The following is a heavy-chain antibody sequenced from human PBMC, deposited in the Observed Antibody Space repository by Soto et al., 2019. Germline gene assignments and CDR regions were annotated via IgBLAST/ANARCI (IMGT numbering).Heavy chain of an antibody. CDR3: ARGGYYDTSGSRNYHYYGMNV. V-gene: IGHV1-18*01. CDR2: ISAYDGYT. J-gene: IGHJ6*02. D-gene: IGHD3-9*01. Sequence: QVQLVQSGAEVKKPGASVKVSCKASGYTFTSYGINWVRQAPGQGLEWLGWISAYDGYTTYAQILQGRVFMTTDTSTKTAYMELRGLRSDDTATYFCARGGYYDTSGSRNYHYYGMNVWGQGTTVTVSS. CDR1: GYTFTSYG.